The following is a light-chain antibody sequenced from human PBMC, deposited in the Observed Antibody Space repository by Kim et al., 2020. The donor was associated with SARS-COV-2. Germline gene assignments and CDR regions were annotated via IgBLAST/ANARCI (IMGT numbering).Light chain of an antibody. CDR1: SSDVGGYNY. CDR2: EVS. J-gene: IGLJ1*01. CDR3: SSYASSNKV. V-gene: IGLV2-8*01. Sequence: QSALTQPPSASGSPGQSVTISCTGTSSDVGGYNYVSWYQQYPGKAPKLMTYEVSKRPSGVPDRFSGSKSGNTASLTVSGLQAEDEADYYCSSYASSNKVFGTGTKVTVL.